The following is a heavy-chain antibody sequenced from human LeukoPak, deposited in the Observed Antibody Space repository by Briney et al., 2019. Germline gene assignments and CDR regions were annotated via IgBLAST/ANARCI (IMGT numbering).Heavy chain of an antibody. CDR2: IYYSGST. CDR1: GGSISSYY. CDR3: ARHNYYDSSGYYFP. Sequence: PSETLSLTCTVSGGSISSYYWSWIRQPPGKGLEWIGYIYYSGSTNYNPSLKSRVTISVDTSKNQFSLKLSSVTAADTAVYYCARHNYYDSSGYYFPWGQGTLVTVSS. D-gene: IGHD3-22*01. J-gene: IGHJ5*02. V-gene: IGHV4-59*08.